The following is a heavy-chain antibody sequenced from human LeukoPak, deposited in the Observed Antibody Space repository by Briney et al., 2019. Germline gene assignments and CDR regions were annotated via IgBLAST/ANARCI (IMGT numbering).Heavy chain of an antibody. J-gene: IGHJ6*02. Sequence: PGGSLRLSCAASGFTFSSYAMHWVRQAPGQGLEWVAVISYDGSNKYYADSVKGRFTISRDNSKNTLYLQMNSLRAEDTAVYYCARSTMVLVYYYYGMDVWGQGTTVTVSS. CDR3: ARSTMVLVYYYYGMDV. V-gene: IGHV3-30*04. CDR2: ISYDGSNK. CDR1: GFTFSSYA. D-gene: IGHD3-10*01.